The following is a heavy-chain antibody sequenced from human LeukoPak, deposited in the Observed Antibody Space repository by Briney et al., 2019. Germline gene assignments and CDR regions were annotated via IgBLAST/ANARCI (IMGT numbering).Heavy chain of an antibody. J-gene: IGHJ2*01. CDR3: ARLGHSTVTTYWYFDL. D-gene: IGHD4-17*01. CDR2: IYYSGST. V-gene: IGHV4-30-4*08. Sequence: PSETLSLTCTVSGGSISSGDYYWSWIRQPPGKGLEWIGYIYYSGSTYYNPSLKSRVTISVDTSKNQFSLKLSSVTAADTAVYYCARLGHSTVTTYWYFDLWGRGALVTVSS. CDR1: GGSISSGDYY.